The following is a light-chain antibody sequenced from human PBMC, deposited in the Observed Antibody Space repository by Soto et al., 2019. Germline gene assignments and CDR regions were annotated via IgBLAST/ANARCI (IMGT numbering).Light chain of an antibody. CDR3: QQYGSSL. J-gene: IGKJ3*01. V-gene: IGKV3-20*01. CDR1: QSVSSSY. Sequence: EIVLTQSPGTLSLSPGERATLSCRASQSVSSSYLAWYQQKPGQAPRLLIYGASSRATGIPDRFSGSGSGSDFTLSIIRLEREDFAVYYCQQYGSSLFGPGTKVDIK. CDR2: GAS.